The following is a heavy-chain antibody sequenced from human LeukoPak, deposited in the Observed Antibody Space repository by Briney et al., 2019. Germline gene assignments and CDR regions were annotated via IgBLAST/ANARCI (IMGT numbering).Heavy chain of an antibody. D-gene: IGHD1-26*01. V-gene: IGHV3-7*05. J-gene: IGHJ1*01. CDR2: IKQDGTEK. CDR3: ASRGGRSYFHI. CDR1: GFTFSSYW. Sequence: GGSLRLSCAASGFTFSSYWMSWVRQAPGKGLEWVANIKQDGTEKYYVDSVKGRFTISRDNAKNSLYLQMNSLRAEDTAMYYCASRGGRSYFHIWGQGTLVTVSS.